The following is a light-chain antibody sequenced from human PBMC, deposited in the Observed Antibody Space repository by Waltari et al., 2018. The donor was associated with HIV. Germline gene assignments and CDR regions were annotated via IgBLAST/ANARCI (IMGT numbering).Light chain of an antibody. CDR1: QSVSSN. Sequence: EIVMTQSPATLSVSPGEKVTLSCRASQSVSSNLAWYQQKPGQAPGLLIYGASTRAAGIPARFSGSGAGREFTLSISSLQSEDFAVYYCQQYHNWPRTFGQGTKVEIK. CDR3: QQYHNWPRT. J-gene: IGKJ1*01. V-gene: IGKV3-15*01. CDR2: GAS.